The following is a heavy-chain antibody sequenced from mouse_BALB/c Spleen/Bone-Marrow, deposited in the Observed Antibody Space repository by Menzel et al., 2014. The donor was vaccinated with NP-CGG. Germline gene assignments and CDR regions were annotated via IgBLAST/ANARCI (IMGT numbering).Heavy chain of an antibody. J-gene: IGHJ2*01. CDR2: IWAGGST. CDR3: AIAYFGNYMYYFDF. Sequence: VQRVESGPGLVAPSQSLSITCTVSGFSLTSYGVHWVRQPPGKGLEWLGIIWAGGSTNYNSALMSRLSISKDNSKSQVFLKMNSLQSDDTAMYYCAIAYFGNYMYYFDFWGQGTTLTVSS. CDR1: GFSLTSYG. D-gene: IGHD2-10*01. V-gene: IGHV2-9*02.